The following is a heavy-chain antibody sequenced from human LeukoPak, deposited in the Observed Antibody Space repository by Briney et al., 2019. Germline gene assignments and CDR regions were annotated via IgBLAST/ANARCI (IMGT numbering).Heavy chain of an antibody. J-gene: IGHJ3*02. CDR3: ARGGILTDAFDI. V-gene: IGHV3-21*01. CDR2: ISSSSSYI. CDR1: GFTFSSYS. D-gene: IGHD3-9*01. Sequence: PGGSLRLSCAASGFTFSSYSMNWVRQAPGKGLEWVSSISSSSSYIYYADSVKGRFTISRDNAKNSLYLQMNSLRAEDTAVYYCARGGILTDAFDIWGQGTMVTVSS.